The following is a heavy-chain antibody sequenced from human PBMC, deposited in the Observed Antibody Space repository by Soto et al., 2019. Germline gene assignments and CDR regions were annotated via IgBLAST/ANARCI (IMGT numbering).Heavy chain of an antibody. J-gene: IGHJ6*02. V-gene: IGHV1-69*12. CDR3: ASSVAKYYYYGMDV. CDR1: GGTFSSYA. CDR2: IIPIFGTA. Sequence: QVQLVQSGAEVKKPGSSVKVSCKASGGTFSSYAISWVRQAPGQGLEWMGGIIPIFGTANYAQKVQGRVTIAADESTSTAYMELSSLISEDTAVYYCASSVAKYYYYGMDVWGQGTTVAVSS. D-gene: IGHD5-12*01.